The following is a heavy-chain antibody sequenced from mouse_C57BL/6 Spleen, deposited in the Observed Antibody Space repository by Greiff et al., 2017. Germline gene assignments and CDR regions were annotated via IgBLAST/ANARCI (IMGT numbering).Heavy chain of an antibody. V-gene: IGHV1-19*01. Sequence: EVKLQQSGPVLVKPGASVKMSCKASGYTFTDYYMNWVKQSHGKSLEWIGVINPYNGGTSYNQKFKGKATLTVDKSSSTAYMELNSLTSEDSAVYYCARDYGSSLDYWGQGTTLTVSS. CDR2: INPYNGGT. D-gene: IGHD1-1*01. J-gene: IGHJ2*01. CDR3: ARDYGSSLDY. CDR1: GYTFTDYY.